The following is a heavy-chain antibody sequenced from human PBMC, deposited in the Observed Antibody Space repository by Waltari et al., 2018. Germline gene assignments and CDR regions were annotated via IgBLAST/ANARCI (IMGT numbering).Heavy chain of an antibody. CDR2: INPSGGST. Sequence: QVQLVQSGAEVKKPGASVKVSCKASGYTFTSYYMHWVRQAPGQGLEWMGIINPSGGSTSYAQKFQGRGTMTRDTSTSTVYMELSSLRSEDTAVYYCARDSGGSGYYKPLDYWGQGTLVTVSS. CDR3: ARDSGGSGYYKPLDY. J-gene: IGHJ4*02. V-gene: IGHV1-46*01. CDR1: GYTFTSYY. D-gene: IGHD3-22*01.